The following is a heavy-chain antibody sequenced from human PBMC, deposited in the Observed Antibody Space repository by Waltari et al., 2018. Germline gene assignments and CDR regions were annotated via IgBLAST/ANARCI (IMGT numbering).Heavy chain of an antibody. D-gene: IGHD6-13*01. CDR3: VYGIESIAAAGTGYFDY. CDR2: IIPIFGTA. CDR1: GGTFSSYA. V-gene: IGHV1-69*01. J-gene: IGHJ4*02. Sequence: QVQLVQSGAEVKKPGSSVKVSCKASGGTFSSYAISWVRQAPGQGLEWMGGIIPIFGTANNAQKFQGRVTITADESTSTAYMELSSLRSEDTAVYYCVYGIESIAAAGTGYFDYWGQGTLVTVSS.